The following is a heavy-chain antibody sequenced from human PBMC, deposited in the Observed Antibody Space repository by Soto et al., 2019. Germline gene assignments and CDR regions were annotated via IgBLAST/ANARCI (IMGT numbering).Heavy chain of an antibody. CDR1: GFTVRSNY. CDR3: ARVGWFGELLLAY. Sequence: EVQLVEAGGGVVQPRGSLRLSCVASGFTVRSNYMSWVRQAPGKGLEWVSVIYRGGSTYYADSVKGRFTVSRDNSKNTMYLKMNSLRAEDTAVYYCARVGWFGELLLAYWGQGTLVTVFS. J-gene: IGHJ4*02. D-gene: IGHD3-10*01. V-gene: IGHV3-66*01. CDR2: IYRGGST.